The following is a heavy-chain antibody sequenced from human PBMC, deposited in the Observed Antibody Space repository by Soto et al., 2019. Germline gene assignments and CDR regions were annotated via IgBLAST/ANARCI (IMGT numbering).Heavy chain of an antibody. CDR3: GGSGNYYYYYMDV. D-gene: IGHD3-16*01. Sequence: VQLLESGGGLVQPGGSLRLSCAASGFTFSSYAMSWVRQAPGKGLEWVSAISGSGGSTYYADSVKGRFTISRDNSKNTLYLQMNSLRAEDTAVYYCGGSGNYYYYYMDVWGKGTTVTVSS. CDR1: GFTFSSYA. J-gene: IGHJ6*03. CDR2: ISGSGGST. V-gene: IGHV3-23*01.